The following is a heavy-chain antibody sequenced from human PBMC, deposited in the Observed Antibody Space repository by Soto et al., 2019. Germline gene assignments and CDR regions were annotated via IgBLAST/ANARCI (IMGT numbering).Heavy chain of an antibody. Sequence: PGGSLRLSCAASVFTFSSYWMHWVRQAPGKGLMWVSRISSDGSGATYADSVKGRFTISRDNGKNTLYLQMNSLRAEDTAVYYCARDILASGVDYWGQGTLVTVSS. D-gene: IGHD3-10*01. J-gene: IGHJ4*02. V-gene: IGHV3-74*01. CDR3: ARDILASGVDY. CDR1: VFTFSSYW. CDR2: ISSDGSGA.